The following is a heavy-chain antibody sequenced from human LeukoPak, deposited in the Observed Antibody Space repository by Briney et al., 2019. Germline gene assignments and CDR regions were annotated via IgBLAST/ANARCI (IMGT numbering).Heavy chain of an antibody. D-gene: IGHD2-8*01. CDR2: IYPGDSDT. CDR3: ARRDDLMGFDI. CDR1: GYRFTSYW. V-gene: IGHV5-51*01. Sequence: GESLKISCKASGYRFTSYWIAWVRQMPGKGLEWMGIIYPGDSDTRYSPSFQGQVTISADQSISTAYLQWSSRKASDSAIYYCARRDDLMGFDIWGQGTMVTVSS. J-gene: IGHJ3*02.